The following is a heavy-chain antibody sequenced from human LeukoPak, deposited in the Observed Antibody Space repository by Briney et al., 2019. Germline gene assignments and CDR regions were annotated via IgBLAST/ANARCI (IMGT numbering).Heavy chain of an antibody. J-gene: IGHJ4*02. CDR1: GGTFSSYA. V-gene: IGHV1-69*13. D-gene: IGHD3-10*01. CDR2: IIPIFGTA. Sequence: GASVKVSCKASGGTFSSYAISWVRQAPGQGLEWMGGIIPIFGTANYAQKFQGRVTITADESTSTAYMEPSSLRSEDTAVYYCARDPGSGSYYFDYWGQGTLVTVSS. CDR3: ARDPGSGSYYFDY.